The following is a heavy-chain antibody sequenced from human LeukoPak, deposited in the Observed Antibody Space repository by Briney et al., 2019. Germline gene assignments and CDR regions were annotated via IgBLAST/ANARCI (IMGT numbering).Heavy chain of an antibody. D-gene: IGHD4-23*01. V-gene: IGHV1-24*01. J-gene: IGHJ4*02. CDR2: FDPEDGET. CDR3: ASFAGYGGNSLDF. Sequence: GASVKVSCKVSGYTLTELSMHWVRQAPGKGLEWMGGFDPEDGETIYAQKFQGRVTMTEDTSTDTAYMELSSLRSDDTAVYYCASFAGYGGNSLDFGGQGTLVTVSS. CDR1: GYTLTELS.